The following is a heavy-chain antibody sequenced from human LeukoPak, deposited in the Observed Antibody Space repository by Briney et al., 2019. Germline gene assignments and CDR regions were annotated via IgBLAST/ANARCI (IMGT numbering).Heavy chain of an antibody. CDR3: ARRVISYYYDSSGYPAEYFDY. CDR1: GGSFSGYY. CDR2: INHSGST. J-gene: IGHJ4*02. V-gene: IGHV4-34*01. Sequence: PSETLSLTCAVYGGSFSGYYWSWIRQPPGKGLEWIGEINHSGSTNYNPSLKSRVTISVDTSKNQFSLKLSSVTAADTAVYYCARRVISYYYDSSGYPAEYFDYWGQGTLVTVSS. D-gene: IGHD3-22*01.